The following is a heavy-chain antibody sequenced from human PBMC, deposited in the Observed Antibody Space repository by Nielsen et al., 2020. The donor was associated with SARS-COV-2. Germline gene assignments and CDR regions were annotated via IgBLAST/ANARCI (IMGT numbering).Heavy chain of an antibody. CDR3: ARAAYQGWFDP. D-gene: IGHD2-2*01. V-gene: IGHV4-59*01. CDR1: GGSFSSYY. CDR2: NHYSGST. Sequence: SETLSLTCTVSGGSFSSYYWSWIRQSPGKGLEWIGYNHYSGSTNYNPSLKSRVTMSVHTSKNQFSLKLSSVTAADTAVYYCARAAYQGWFDPWGQGTLVTVSS. J-gene: IGHJ5*02.